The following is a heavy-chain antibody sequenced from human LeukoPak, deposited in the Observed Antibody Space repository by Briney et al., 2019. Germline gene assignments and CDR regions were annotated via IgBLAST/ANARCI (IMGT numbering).Heavy chain of an antibody. Sequence: SETLSLTCSVSGGSISRYYWSWVRQPPGRGLEWIGYIYNNASTSYSPSLKSRLFMSVDTSTNKVSLKLRSVTEADTAIYYCAREGRDGYNEYWGQGTLVIVSS. J-gene: IGHJ4*02. CDR1: GGSISRYY. CDR2: IYNNAST. V-gene: IGHV4-59*01. CDR3: AREGRDGYNEY. D-gene: IGHD5-24*01.